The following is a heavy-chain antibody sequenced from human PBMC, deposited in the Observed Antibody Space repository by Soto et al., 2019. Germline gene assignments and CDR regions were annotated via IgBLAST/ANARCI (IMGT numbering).Heavy chain of an antibody. CDR1: GGSISSGGYS. CDR2: IYHSGNT. D-gene: IGHD2-2*01. CDR3: ARVPDR. J-gene: IGHJ5*02. V-gene: IGHV4-30-2*01. Sequence: SETLSLTCAVSGGSISSGGYSWSWIRQPPGKGLEWIGYIYHSGNTYYNPSLKSRVTISVDRSKNQFSLKLSSVTAADTAVYYGARVPDRWGQGTLVTVPQ.